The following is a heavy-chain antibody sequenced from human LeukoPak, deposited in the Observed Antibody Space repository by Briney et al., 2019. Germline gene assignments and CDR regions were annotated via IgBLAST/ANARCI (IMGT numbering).Heavy chain of an antibody. J-gene: IGHJ4*01. CDR3: ARDHRYAFEN. CDR2: IGISSSNK. D-gene: IGHD5-12*01. Sequence: GSLRLSCGASGFNFITYSMNWVRQAPGKGLEGTSYIGISSSNKKYADSVKGRFTIFRDKARNSLNLQMNSLRVEDTAMYYCARDHRYAFENWGHGTLVTVSS. CDR1: GFNFITYS. V-gene: IGHV3-48*01.